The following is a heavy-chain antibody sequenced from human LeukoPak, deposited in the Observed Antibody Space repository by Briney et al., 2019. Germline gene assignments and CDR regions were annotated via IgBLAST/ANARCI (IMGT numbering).Heavy chain of an antibody. J-gene: IGHJ3*02. Sequence: PGGSLRLSCAASGFTFSSYSMNWVRQAPGKGLEWVSSISSSSSYIYYADSVKGRFTISRVNAKNSLYLQMNSLRAEDTAVYYCARSYYDSSGTPYDAFDIWGQGTMVTVSS. CDR1: GFTFSSYS. CDR3: ARSYYDSSGTPYDAFDI. CDR2: ISSSSSYI. V-gene: IGHV3-21*01. D-gene: IGHD3-22*01.